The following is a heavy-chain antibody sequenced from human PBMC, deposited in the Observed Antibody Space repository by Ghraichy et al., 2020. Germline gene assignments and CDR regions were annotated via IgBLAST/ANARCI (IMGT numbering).Heavy chain of an antibody. CDR3: ARFSYVIVLMVYAYPSAFDY. CDR1: GFTFSSYW. D-gene: IGHD2-8*01. J-gene: IGHJ4*02. CDR2: IKQDGSEK. Sequence: GSLRLSCAASGFTFSSYWMSWVRQAPGKGLEWVANIKQDGSEKYYVDSVKGRFTISRDNAKNSLYLQMNSLRAEDTAVYYCARFSYVIVLMVYAYPSAFDYWGQGTLVTVSS. V-gene: IGHV3-7*01.